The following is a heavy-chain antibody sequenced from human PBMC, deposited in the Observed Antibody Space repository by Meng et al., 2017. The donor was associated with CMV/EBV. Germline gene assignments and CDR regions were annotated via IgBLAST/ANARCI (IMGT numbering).Heavy chain of an antibody. D-gene: IGHD3-9*01. CDR1: GGTFRSYT. V-gene: IGHV1-69*04. CDR3: AREGIRYFDWLLPGYYFDY. J-gene: IGHJ4*02. CDR2: IIPILGIA. Sequence: SVQVSCKASGGTFRSYTISWVRQAPGQGLEWMGRIIPILGIANYAQKFQGRVTITADKSTSTAYMELSSLRSEDTAVYYCAREGIRYFDWLLPGYYFDYWGQGTLVTVSS.